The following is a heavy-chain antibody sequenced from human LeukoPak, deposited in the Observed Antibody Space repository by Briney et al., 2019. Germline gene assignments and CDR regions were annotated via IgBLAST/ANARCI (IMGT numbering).Heavy chain of an antibody. D-gene: IGHD3-22*01. CDR2: INPSGGRT. Sequence: ASVKVSCKASGYTFTSYYIDWVRQAPGQGLEWMGIINPSGGRTTYAQKFQGRVTMTRDTSTSTVYMEMSGLRSEDTAMFYCARSRGYYDSSGYPDNAFDIWGQGTMVTVSS. CDR3: ARSRGYYDSSGYPDNAFDI. CDR1: GYTFTSYY. V-gene: IGHV1-46*01. J-gene: IGHJ3*02.